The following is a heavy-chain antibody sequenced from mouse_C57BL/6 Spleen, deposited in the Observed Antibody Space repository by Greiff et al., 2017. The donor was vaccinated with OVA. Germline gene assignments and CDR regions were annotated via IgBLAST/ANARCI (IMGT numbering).Heavy chain of an antibody. V-gene: IGHV1-61*01. D-gene: IGHD3-2*02. Sequence: VQLQQPGAELVRPGSSVKLSCKASGYTFTSYWMDWVKQSPGQGLEWIGNIYPSDSETHYNQKFKDKATLTVDKSSSTDYMQTSSLTSEDSAVYYCARSAQAFAYWGQGTLVTVSA. J-gene: IGHJ3*01. CDR2: IYPSDSET. CDR1: GYTFTSYW. CDR3: ARSAQAFAY.